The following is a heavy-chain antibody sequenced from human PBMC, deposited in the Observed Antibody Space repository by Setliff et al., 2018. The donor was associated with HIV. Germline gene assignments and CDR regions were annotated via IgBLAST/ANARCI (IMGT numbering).Heavy chain of an antibody. Sequence: SETLSLTCAVYGGSFSGYYWSWIRQPPGKGLEWIGGINHSGGTNYNPSLNSRVTISVDSSKNQFSLKLSSVTAADTAVYCCARGRHYYGSGSYYPLAYWGQGTLVTVSS. CDR2: INHSGGT. J-gene: IGHJ4*02. D-gene: IGHD3-10*01. CDR1: GGSFSGYY. CDR3: ARGRHYYGSGSYYPLAY. V-gene: IGHV4-34*01.